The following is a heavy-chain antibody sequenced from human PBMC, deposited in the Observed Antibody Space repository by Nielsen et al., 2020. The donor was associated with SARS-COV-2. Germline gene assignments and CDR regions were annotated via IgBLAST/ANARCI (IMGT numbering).Heavy chain of an antibody. V-gene: IGHV1-46*01. CDR3: ARDSSGTYRRVDY. CDR2: INPTNGGT. CDR1: GYTFTNNY. J-gene: IGHJ4*02. Sequence: VKVSCKASGYTFTNNYMHWVRQAPGQGPEWMGLINPTNGGTTYAQKFLGRVTMTRDTSTSTVYMELSSLRSDDTAVYYCARDSSGTYRRVDYWGQGTLVTVSS. D-gene: IGHD3-22*01.